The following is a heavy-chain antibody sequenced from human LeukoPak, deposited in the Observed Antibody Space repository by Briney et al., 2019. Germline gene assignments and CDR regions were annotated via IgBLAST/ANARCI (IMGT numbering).Heavy chain of an antibody. CDR3: AKGRRPYYYDSSGYYSFDY. CDR1: GFTFGNYA. D-gene: IGHD3-22*01. V-gene: IGHV3-23*01. J-gene: IGHJ4*02. Sequence: GGSLRLSCAASGFTFGNYAMNWVRQAPGKGLEWVSSLSGSGGSTYYADSVKGRFTISRDNSKSTLYLQMNSLRDEDTAVYYCAKGRRPYYYDSSGYYSFDYWGQGTLVTVSS. CDR2: LSGSGGST.